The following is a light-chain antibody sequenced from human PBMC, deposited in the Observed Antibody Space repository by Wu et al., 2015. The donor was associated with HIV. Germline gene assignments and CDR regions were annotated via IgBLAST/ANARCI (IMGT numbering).Light chain of an antibody. V-gene: IGKV3-11*01. Sequence: EIVLTQSPGTLSLSPGERATLSCRASHGIGTELVWYQQKRGQTPKLIIYGASQRASDVPDRFGGSGSGTDFSLIISRLEPEDFGVYFCQHQYSFGPGTKLDFK. CDR1: HGIGTE. CDR2: GAS. CDR3: QHQYS. J-gene: IGKJ2*01.